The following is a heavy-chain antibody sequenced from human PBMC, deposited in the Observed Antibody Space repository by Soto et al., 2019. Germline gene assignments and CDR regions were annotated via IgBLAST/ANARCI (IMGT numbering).Heavy chain of an antibody. CDR1: GGYLSGSGYY. V-gene: IGHV4-39*01. Sequence: PSETLSLTCTVSGGYLSGSGYYWGRIRQPPGKGLEWIGSIYYSGSTYYNPSLKSRVTISVDTSKNQFSLKLSSVTAADTAVYYCARHPSMTTVTINYWGQGTLVTVSS. CDR3: ARHPSMTTVTINY. CDR2: IYYSGST. D-gene: IGHD4-17*01. J-gene: IGHJ4*02.